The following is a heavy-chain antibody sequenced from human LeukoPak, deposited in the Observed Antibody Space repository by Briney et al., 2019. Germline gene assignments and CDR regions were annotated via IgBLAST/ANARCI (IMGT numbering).Heavy chain of an antibody. CDR1: GFTFSSYS. V-gene: IGHV3-21*01. Sequence: GGSLRLSCAASGFTFSSYSMNWVRQAPGKGLEWVSSISSSSSYIYYADSVKGRFTISRDNAKNSLYLQMNSLRAEDTAVYYCAREGGTTVTTFFSPAYFDYWGQGTLVTVSS. CDR2: ISSSSSYI. CDR3: AREGGTTVTTFFSPAYFDY. J-gene: IGHJ4*02. D-gene: IGHD4-17*01.